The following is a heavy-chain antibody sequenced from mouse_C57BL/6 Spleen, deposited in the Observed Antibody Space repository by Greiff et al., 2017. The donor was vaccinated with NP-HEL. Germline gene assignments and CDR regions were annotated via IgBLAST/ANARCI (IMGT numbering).Heavy chain of an antibody. D-gene: IGHD2-2*01. CDR1: GFTFSSYG. CDR3: AIPLYGYDGGYAMDY. Sequence: EVQLVESGGDLVKPGGSLKLSCAASGFTFSSYGMSWVRQTPDKRLVWVATISSGGSYPYYPDCVKGRFTISRDTAKNNLYLQMSSQKSEDKAMDYCAIPLYGYDGGYAMDYWGQGTSVTVSS. J-gene: IGHJ4*01. V-gene: IGHV5-6*01. CDR2: ISSGGSYP.